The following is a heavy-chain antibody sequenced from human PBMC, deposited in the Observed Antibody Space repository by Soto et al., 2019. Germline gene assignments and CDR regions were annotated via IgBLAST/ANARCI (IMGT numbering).Heavy chain of an antibody. D-gene: IGHD5-12*01. V-gene: IGHV6-1*01. CDR1: GDSVSSNTAS. CDR3: AKGDNLGPKTGYAFDP. CDR2: TYFRSKWYN. Sequence: PSQTRSLTCAISGDSVSSNTASWNWIRQSPSRGLEWLGRTYFRSKWYNDYAVSVKSRIIINPDTSNNQFSLQLNSVTPEDTAVYFCAKGDNLGPKTGYAFDPWGQGIMVTVS. J-gene: IGHJ5*02.